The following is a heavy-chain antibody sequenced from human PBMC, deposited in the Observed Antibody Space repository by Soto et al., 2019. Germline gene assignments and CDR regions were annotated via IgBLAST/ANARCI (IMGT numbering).Heavy chain of an antibody. D-gene: IGHD3-10*01. V-gene: IGHV3-30*18. CDR3: AKDRYGSGYYYYYYGMDV. J-gene: IGHJ6*02. CDR2: ISYDGSNK. Sequence: GGSLRLSCAASGVTFSSYGMQWVRQAPGKGLEWVAVISYDGSNKYYADSVKGRFTISRDNSKNTLYLQMNSLRAEDTAVYYCAKDRYGSGYYYYYYGMDVWGQGTTVTVSS. CDR1: GVTFSSYG.